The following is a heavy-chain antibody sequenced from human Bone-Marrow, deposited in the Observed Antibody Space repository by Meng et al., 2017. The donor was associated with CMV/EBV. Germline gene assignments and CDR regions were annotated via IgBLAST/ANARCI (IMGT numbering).Heavy chain of an antibody. V-gene: IGHV3-7*03. CDR2: INQDGSKT. D-gene: IGHD3-3*01. CDR1: GLSFNSQW. J-gene: IGHJ4*02. CDR3: AKQGDDFWSGPRDY. Sequence: GESLKISCAPSGLSFNSQWMTWVRQAPGKGLQWVANINQDGSKTYYVDSVKGRFTISRDNSKNSLYLQVDSLRAEDTAVYYCAKQGDDFWSGPRDYWGQGTLVTVSS.